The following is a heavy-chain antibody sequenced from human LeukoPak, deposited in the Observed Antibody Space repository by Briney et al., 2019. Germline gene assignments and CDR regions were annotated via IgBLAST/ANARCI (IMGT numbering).Heavy chain of an antibody. J-gene: IGHJ6*03. CDR1: GGTFRSYA. CDR2: IIPIFGTT. D-gene: IGHD6-13*01. Sequence: ASVKVSCKASGGTFRSYAMSWVRQAPGQGLEWMGGIIPIFGTTNYAQKFQGRVTITADKSTSTAYMELSSLRSEDTAVYYCARVVGLTGYSSTWYSGYYYYMDVWGKGTTVTVSS. V-gene: IGHV1-69*06. CDR3: ARVVGLTGYSSTWYSGYYYYMDV.